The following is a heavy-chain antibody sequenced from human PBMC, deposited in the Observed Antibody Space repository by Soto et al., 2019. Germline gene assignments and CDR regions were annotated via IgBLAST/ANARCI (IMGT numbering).Heavy chain of an antibody. J-gene: IGHJ6*02. CDR1: GFSFSDYE. CDR3: TRGAGFFYGVDV. CDR2: SSFSGSTI. V-gene: IGHV3-48*03. Sequence: LGGSLRLSCAASGFSFSDYEMNWVRQAPGKGLEWIAHSSFSGSTIYYADSVKGRFSISRDNSKNFLYLQMSGLRADDSAVYYCTRGAGFFYGVDVWGLGTTVTVSS. D-gene: IGHD3-10*01.